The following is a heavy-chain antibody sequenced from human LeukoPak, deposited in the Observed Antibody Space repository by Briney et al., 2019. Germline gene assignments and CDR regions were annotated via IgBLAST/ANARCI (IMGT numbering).Heavy chain of an antibody. D-gene: IGHD6-13*01. V-gene: IGHV3-9*03. Sequence: GRSLRLSCAASGFTFDDYAMHWVRQAPGKGLEWVSGISWNSGSIGYADSVKGRFTISRDNAKNSLYLQMNSLRAEDMALYYCTKGFSYTSSWYGFDYWGQGTLVTVSS. CDR1: GFTFDDYA. CDR2: ISWNSGSI. J-gene: IGHJ4*02. CDR3: TKGFSYTSSWYGFDY.